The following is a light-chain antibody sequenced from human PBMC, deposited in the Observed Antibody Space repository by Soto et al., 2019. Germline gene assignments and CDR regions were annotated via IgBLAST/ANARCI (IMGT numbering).Light chain of an antibody. CDR3: SSDVGSNDWV. Sequence: QSALTQPPSASGSPGQSVTISCTGISSDVVGYNYVSWYQQHPGKVPKLMIYEVTKRPSGVPDRFSGSKSGNTASLTVSGLQAEDEADYYCSSDVGSNDWVFGGGTKVTVL. CDR1: SSDVVGYNY. CDR2: EVT. J-gene: IGLJ2*01. V-gene: IGLV2-8*01.